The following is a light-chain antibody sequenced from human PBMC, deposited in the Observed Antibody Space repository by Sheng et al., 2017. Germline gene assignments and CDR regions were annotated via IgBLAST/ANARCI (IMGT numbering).Light chain of an antibody. CDR3: QQYGSSPRWT. V-gene: IGKV3-15*01. CDR2: GAS. J-gene: IGKJ1*01. Sequence: ETVMTQSPATLSVSPGETATLSCRATQSVSSNLAWYQQKPGQAPRLLISGASTRATGIPARFSGSGSGTAFTFTISSLQSEDFAVYYCQQYGSSPRWTFGQGTKVEIK. CDR1: QSVSSN.